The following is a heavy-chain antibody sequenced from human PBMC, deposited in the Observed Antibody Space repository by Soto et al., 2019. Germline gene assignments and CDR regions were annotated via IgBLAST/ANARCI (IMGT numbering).Heavy chain of an antibody. CDR1: GGTVSSSSYW. J-gene: IGHJ4*02. V-gene: IGHV4-39*01. D-gene: IGHD3-9*01. CDR3: ANGLGPTPGTDY. CDR2: AYSSGST. Sequence: SETLSLTCTVAGGTVSSSSYWWAWIRQSPSMGLDWIGSAYSSGSTYYSPSLKSRVTISLDTSKNQFSLKMTSVTAADTAVYYCANGLGPTPGTDYWGQGTLVTVPS.